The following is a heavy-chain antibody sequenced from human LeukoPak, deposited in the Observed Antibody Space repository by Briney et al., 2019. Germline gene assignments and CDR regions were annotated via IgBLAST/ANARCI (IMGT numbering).Heavy chain of an antibody. J-gene: IGHJ5*02. Sequence: SETLSLTCTVSGYSISSGYYWGWIRQPPGKGLEWIGSIYHSGSTYYNPSLKSRVTISVDTSKNQFSLKLSSVTAADTAVYYCARDVVVTAINWFGPWGQGTLVTVSS. CDR1: GYSISSGYY. CDR2: IYHSGST. V-gene: IGHV4-38-2*02. CDR3: ARDVVVTAINWFGP. D-gene: IGHD2-21*02.